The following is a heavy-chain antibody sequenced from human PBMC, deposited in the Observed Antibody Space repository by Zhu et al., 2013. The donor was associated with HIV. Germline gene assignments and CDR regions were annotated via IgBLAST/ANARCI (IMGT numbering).Heavy chain of an antibody. CDR2: IIPIFGTA. CDR3: ARERGLIAAAGPGRWFDP. CDR1: GGTFSSYA. D-gene: IGHD6-13*01. V-gene: IGHV1-69*01. Sequence: QVQLVQSGAEVKKPGSSVKVSCKASGGTFSSYAISWVRQAPGQGLEWMGGIIPIFGTANYAQKFQGRVTITADESTSTAYMELSSLRSEDTAVYYCARERGLIAAAGPGRWFDPWGQGTLVTVSS. J-gene: IGHJ5*02.